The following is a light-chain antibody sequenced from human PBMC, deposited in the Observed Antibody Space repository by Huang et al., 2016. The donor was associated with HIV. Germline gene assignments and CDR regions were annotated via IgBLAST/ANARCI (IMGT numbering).Light chain of an antibody. J-gene: IGKJ4*01. Sequence: IQLTQSPSSLSASVGDRVTITCRASQGISSYLAWYQQKPGKAPKLRIYAESTLQSGVPSRFSGSGSGTDFTLTISSLQPEDFATYHCQQLNSYPLTFGGGTKVEIK. V-gene: IGKV1-9*01. CDR1: QGISSY. CDR3: QQLNSYPLT. CDR2: AES.